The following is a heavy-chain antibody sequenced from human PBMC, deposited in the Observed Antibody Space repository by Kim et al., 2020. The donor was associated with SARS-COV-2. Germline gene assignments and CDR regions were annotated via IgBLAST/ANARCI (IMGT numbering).Heavy chain of an antibody. CDR1: GGSISSHY. V-gene: IGHV4-59*11. J-gene: IGHJ5*02. Sequence: SETLSLTCSVSGGSISSHYWSWIRRPPGEGLELLGYMYFTGSTNYNPSLKSRVTISVDTSKNQFFLKVTSVTAADTAVYYCARGPSAWRFDPWGQGTLVIVSS. CDR3: ARGPSAWRFDP. D-gene: IGHD6-19*01. CDR2: MYFTGST.